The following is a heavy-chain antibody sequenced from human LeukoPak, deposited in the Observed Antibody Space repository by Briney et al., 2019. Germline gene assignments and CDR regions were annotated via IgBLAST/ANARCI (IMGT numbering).Heavy chain of an antibody. D-gene: IGHD3-22*01. V-gene: IGHV4-59*01. CDR3: ARATFLDYYDSSGFPAT. Sequence: SETLSLTCTVSGGSISSYYWSWIRQPPGKGLEWIGYIYYSGSTNYNPSLKSRVTISVDTSKNQFSLKLSSVTAADTAVYYCARATFLDYYDSSGFPATWGQGTLVTVSS. J-gene: IGHJ5*02. CDR2: IYYSGST. CDR1: GGSISSYY.